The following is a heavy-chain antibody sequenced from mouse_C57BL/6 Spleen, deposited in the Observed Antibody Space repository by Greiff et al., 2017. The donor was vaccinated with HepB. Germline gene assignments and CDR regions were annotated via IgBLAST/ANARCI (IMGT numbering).Heavy chain of an antibody. CDR1: GFTFSDYY. D-gene: IGHD2-1*01. V-gene: IGHV5-12*01. CDR3: AREENGNYASFAY. CDR2: ISNGGGST. Sequence: EVKLMESGGGLVQPGGSLKLSCAASGFTFSDYYMYWVRQTPEKRLEWVAYISNGGGSTYHPDTVKGRFTISRDNAKNTLYLQMSRLKSEDTAMYYCAREENGNYASFAYWGQGTLVTVSA. J-gene: IGHJ3*01.